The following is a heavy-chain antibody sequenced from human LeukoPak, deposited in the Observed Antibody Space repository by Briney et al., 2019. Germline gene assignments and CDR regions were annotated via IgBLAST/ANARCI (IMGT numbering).Heavy chain of an antibody. CDR3: AREGEPRLFDY. J-gene: IGHJ4*02. D-gene: IGHD1-26*01. Sequence: SGTLSLTCAVSGGSISSDNWWSWVRQPPGKGLEWIGEIYHSGSTNYNPSLQSRVTISVDTSKNQFSLKLSSVTAADTAVYYCAREGEPRLFDYWGQGTLVTVSS. CDR2: IYHSGST. CDR1: GGSISSDNW. V-gene: IGHV4-4*02.